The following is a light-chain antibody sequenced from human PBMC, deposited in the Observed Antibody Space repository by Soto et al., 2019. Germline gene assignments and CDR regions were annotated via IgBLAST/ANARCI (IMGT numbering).Light chain of an antibody. CDR3: QQYGSSPRT. V-gene: IGKV3-20*01. J-gene: IGKJ2*01. Sequence: EIVLTQSPGTLSLSPGERATLSCRASQSVRSNHLAWYQQKPGQAPGLLIYDASSRATGIPDRFSGSGSGTDFTLTISRLEPEDFAVYYCQQYGSSPRTFGRGTKLEI. CDR1: QSVRSNH. CDR2: DAS.